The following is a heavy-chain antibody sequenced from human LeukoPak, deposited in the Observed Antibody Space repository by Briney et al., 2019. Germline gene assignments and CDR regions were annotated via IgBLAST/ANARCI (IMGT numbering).Heavy chain of an antibody. D-gene: IGHD4-23*01. Sequence: GGSLRLSCAASGFTFSSYAMNWVRQAPGKGLEWVSVISGTGGRTYYADSVKGRFTISRDNSKNTLYLQMNSLRAEDTAVYYCARDYGGSSPFDYWGQGTLVTVSS. J-gene: IGHJ4*02. CDR1: GFTFSSYA. V-gene: IGHV3-23*01. CDR2: ISGTGGRT. CDR3: ARDYGGSSPFDY.